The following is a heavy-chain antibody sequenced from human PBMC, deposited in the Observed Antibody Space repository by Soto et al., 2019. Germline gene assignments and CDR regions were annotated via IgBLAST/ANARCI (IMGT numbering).Heavy chain of an antibody. D-gene: IGHD3-22*01. Sequence: PSETLSLTCTGSGGAISSGGYSWSWIRQPPGKGLEWTGYIYHSGSTYYNPSLKSRATISVDRSKNQFSLKLSSVTAADTAGDSCAREGRYYYDSSGYRGNWFDPWGQVILVTVSS. CDR2: IYHSGST. J-gene: IGHJ5*02. CDR1: GGAISSGGYS. V-gene: IGHV4-30-2*01. CDR3: AREGRYYYDSSGYRGNWFDP.